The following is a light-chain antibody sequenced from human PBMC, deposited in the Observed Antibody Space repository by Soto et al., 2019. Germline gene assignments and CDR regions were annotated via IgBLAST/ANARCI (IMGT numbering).Light chain of an antibody. J-gene: IGKJ2*01. V-gene: IGKV3-11*01. Sequence: EIVLTQSPATLSLSPGERATLSCRASQSVRNYLAWYQQKPGQAPRLLIYDASNRATAIPARFSGSGSGTDFTLTISSLEPEDFAVYYCQQRNSWPRTFGQGTKLEIK. CDR1: QSVRNY. CDR3: QQRNSWPRT. CDR2: DAS.